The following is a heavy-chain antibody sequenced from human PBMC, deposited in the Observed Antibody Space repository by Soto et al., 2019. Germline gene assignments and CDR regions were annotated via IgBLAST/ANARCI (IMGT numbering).Heavy chain of an antibody. CDR2: LSGSTTYT. J-gene: IGHJ4*02. D-gene: IGHD3-9*01. V-gene: IGHV3-11*05. CDR3: ASHRTGYREIAY. Sequence: QVQLVESGGGWVKPGGSLRLSCAASGFTFSDYYMSWIRQAPGQGLEWVSYLSGSTTYTNYADSVKGRFTISRDNAKNSLYLQMNSLRAEDTAVYYCASHRTGYREIAYWGQGTLVTVSS. CDR1: GFTFSDYY.